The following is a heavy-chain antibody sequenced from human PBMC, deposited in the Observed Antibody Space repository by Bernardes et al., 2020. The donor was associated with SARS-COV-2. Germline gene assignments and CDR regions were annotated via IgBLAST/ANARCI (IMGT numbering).Heavy chain of an antibody. V-gene: IGHV3-74*01. CDR2: INSDGSST. CDR1: GFTFSSYW. Sequence: GSLRLSCAASGFTFSSYWMHWVRQAPGKGLVWVSRINSDGSSTSYADSVKGRFTISRDNAKNTLYLQMNSLRAEDTAVYYCAGVTYYDFWSGYYFDGLSSGYYYGMDVWGQGTTVTVSS. J-gene: IGHJ6*02. CDR3: AGVTYYDFWSGYYFDGLSSGYYYGMDV. D-gene: IGHD3-3*01.